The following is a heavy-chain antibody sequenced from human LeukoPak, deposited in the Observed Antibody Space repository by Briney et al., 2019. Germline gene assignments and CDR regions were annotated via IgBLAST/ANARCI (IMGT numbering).Heavy chain of an antibody. CDR2: INPNSGGT. J-gene: IGHJ4*02. CDR1: GYTFTGYY. Sequence: ASVKVSCKASGYTFTGYYMHWVRQAPGQGLEWMGWINPNSGGTNYAQKFQGWVTMTRDTSISAAYMELSRLRSDDTAVYYCARGTPRNQLLLYHFDYWGQGTLVTVSS. CDR3: ARGTPRNQLLLYHFDY. V-gene: IGHV1-2*04. D-gene: IGHD2-2*02.